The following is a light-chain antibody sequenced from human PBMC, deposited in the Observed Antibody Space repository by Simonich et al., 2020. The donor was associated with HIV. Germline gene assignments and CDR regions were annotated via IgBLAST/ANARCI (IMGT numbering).Light chain of an antibody. CDR3: GTWDSSLSAGV. CDR1: SSNIGSNY. Sequence: QSVLTQPPSASGTPGQRVTISCSGSSSNIGSNYVSWYQQLPGTAPKLLIYDNNKRPSGIPDRFSGSKSGTSATLGITGIQTGDEADYYCGTWDSSLSAGVFGGGTKLTVL. V-gene: IGLV1-51*01. J-gene: IGLJ2*01. CDR2: DNN.